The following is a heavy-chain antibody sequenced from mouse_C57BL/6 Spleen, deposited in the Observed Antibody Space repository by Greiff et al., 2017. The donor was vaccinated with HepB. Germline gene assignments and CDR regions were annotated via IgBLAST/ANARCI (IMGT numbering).Heavy chain of an antibody. CDR1: GYTFTSYW. CDR2: IDPSDSYT. V-gene: IGHV1-59*01. D-gene: IGHD2-2*01. CDR3: ARRQWLGDY. Sequence: QVQLQQPGAELVRPGTSVKLSCKASGYTFTSYWMHWVKQRPGQGLEWIGVIDPSDSYTNYNQKFKGKATLTVDKASSTAYMQLSSLTSEDSAVYYCARRQWLGDYWGQGTTLTVSS. J-gene: IGHJ2*01.